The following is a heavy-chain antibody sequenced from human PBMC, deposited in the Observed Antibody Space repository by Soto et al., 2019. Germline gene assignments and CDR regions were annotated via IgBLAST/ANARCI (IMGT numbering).Heavy chain of an antibody. CDR1: VGSISSGGYS. CDR3: ARLAVFSTLFDP. CDR2: IYHSGST. V-gene: IGHV4-30-2*01. J-gene: IGHJ5*02. Sequence: SETLSLTCSVSVGSISSGGYSWIWIRQPPGKGLEWIGYIYHSGSTYYNPSLKSRVTISVDRSKNQFSLKLSSVTAADTAVYYCARLAVFSTLFDPWGQGTLVTVSS. D-gene: IGHD6-19*01.